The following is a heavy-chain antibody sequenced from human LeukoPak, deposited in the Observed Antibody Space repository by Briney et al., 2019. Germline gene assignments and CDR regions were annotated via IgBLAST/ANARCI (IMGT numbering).Heavy chain of an antibody. J-gene: IGHJ3*02. CDR3: ARDGEAFDI. CDR1: GGSISSGGYS. CDR2: IYHSGST. V-gene: IGHV4-30-2*01. D-gene: IGHD3-10*01. Sequence: KPSETLSLTCAVSGGSISSGGYSWSWIRQPPGKGLEWIGYIYHSGSTYYNPSLKSRVTISVDRSKNQFSLKLSSVTAADTAVYYCARDGEAFDIWGQGTMVTASS.